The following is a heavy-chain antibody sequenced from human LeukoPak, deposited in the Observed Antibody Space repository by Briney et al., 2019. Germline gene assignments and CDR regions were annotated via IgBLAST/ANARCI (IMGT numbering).Heavy chain of an antibody. Sequence: GGSLRLSCAASGFTVSGNHMTWVRQAPGKGLEWVSVIYSGGETYYADSVKGRLTISRDNSKNTLYLQMNTLRAEDTAVYYCARLTGSYYFDYWGQGTLVTVSS. J-gene: IGHJ4*02. CDR1: GFTVSGNH. V-gene: IGHV3-53*01. CDR3: ARLTGSYYFDY. CDR2: IYSGGET. D-gene: IGHD3-9*01.